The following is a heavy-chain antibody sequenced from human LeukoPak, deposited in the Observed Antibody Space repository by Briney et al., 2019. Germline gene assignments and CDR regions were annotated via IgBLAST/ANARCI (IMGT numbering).Heavy chain of an antibody. CDR1: GGSISSSSYY. CDR2: IYYSGST. CDR3: ARQGSSGWYPAAAYYFDY. Sequence: PSETLSLTCTVSGGSISSSSYYWGWIRQPPGKGLEWIGSIYYSGSTYYNPSLKSRVTISVDTSRNQFSLKLSSVTAADTAVYYCARQGSSGWYPAAAYYFDYWGQGTLVTVSS. D-gene: IGHD6-19*01. J-gene: IGHJ4*02. V-gene: IGHV4-39*01.